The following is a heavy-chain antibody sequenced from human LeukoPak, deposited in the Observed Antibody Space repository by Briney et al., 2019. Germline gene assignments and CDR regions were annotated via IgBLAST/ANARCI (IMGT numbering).Heavy chain of an antibody. V-gene: IGHV3-7*01. CDR1: GFTFSNYW. CDR3: ARDNGVVHGVYYMDV. J-gene: IGHJ6*03. CDR2: IKQDGSEK. D-gene: IGHD3-3*01. Sequence: AGGSLRLSCAASGFTFSNYWMTWVRQAPGKGLEWVADIKQDGSEKLYVKSVRGRFTISRDNSKMSLSLQMNSLRAEDTAVYYCARDNGVVHGVYYMDVWGKGTTVTVS.